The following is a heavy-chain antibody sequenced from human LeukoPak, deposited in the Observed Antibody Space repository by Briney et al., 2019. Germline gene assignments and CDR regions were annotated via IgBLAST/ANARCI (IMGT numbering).Heavy chain of an antibody. D-gene: IGHD4-23*01. J-gene: IGHJ4*02. Sequence: SETLSLTCSVSGGSMSSYYWSWIRQSPGKGLEWIGYIYHSGSTDYNSSLKSRVTISEGTSKKQFSLKVSSVTAADTAVYYCVRVDNGGNYFDYWGQGTLVTVSS. CDR3: VRVDNGGNYFDY. CDR1: GGSMSSYY. V-gene: IGHV4-59*08. CDR2: IYHSGST.